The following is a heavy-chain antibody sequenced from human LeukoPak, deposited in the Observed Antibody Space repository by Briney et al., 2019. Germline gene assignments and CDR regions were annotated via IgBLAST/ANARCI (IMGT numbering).Heavy chain of an antibody. J-gene: IGHJ6*03. CDR3: ARRPTITYYYYYYMDV. V-gene: IGHV4-34*01. D-gene: IGHD3-9*01. Sequence: PSETLSLTCAVYGGSFSGYYWSWIRQPPGKGLEWIGEINHSGSTNYNPSLKSRVTISVDTSKNQFSLKLSSVTAADTAVYYCARRPTITYYYYYYMDVWGKGTTVTISS. CDR2: INHSGST. CDR1: GGSFSGYY.